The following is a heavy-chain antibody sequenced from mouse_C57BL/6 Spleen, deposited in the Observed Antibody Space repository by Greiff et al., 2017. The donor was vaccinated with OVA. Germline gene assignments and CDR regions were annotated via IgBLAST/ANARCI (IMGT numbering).Heavy chain of an antibody. D-gene: IGHD2-5*01. CDR3: ARRDSNYVGWYFDV. V-gene: IGHV1-55*01. CDR2: IYPGSGST. Sequence: QVQLKQPGAELVKPGASVKMSCKASGYTFTSYWITWVKQRPGQGLEWIGDIYPGSGSTNYNEKFKSKATLTVDTSSSTAYMQLSSLTSEDSAVYYCARRDSNYVGWYFDVWGTGTTVTVSS. J-gene: IGHJ1*03. CDR1: GYTFTSYW.